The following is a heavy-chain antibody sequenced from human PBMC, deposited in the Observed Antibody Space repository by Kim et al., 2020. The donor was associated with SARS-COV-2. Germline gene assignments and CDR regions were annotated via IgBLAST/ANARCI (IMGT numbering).Heavy chain of an antibody. V-gene: IGHV3-30*04. CDR1: GFTFSSYA. Sequence: GGSLRLSCAASGFTFSSYAMHWVRQAPGKGLEWVAVISYDGSNKYYADSVKGRFTISRDNSKNTLYLQMNSLRAEDTGVYYCARARATVRYGMDVWGQG. CDR3: ARARATVRYGMDV. CDR2: ISYDGSNK. J-gene: IGHJ6*02. D-gene: IGHD4-17*01.